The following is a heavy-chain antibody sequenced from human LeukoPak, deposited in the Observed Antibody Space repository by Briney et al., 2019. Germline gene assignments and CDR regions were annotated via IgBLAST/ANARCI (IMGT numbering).Heavy chain of an antibody. Sequence: SETLSLTCTVSGGSISSSSYYWGWIRQPPGKGLEWIGSIYYSGSTYYNPSLKSRVTISVDTSKNQFSLKLSSVTAADTAVYYCARETAHYYDTSRGWFDPWGQGTLVTVSS. D-gene: IGHD3-22*01. J-gene: IGHJ5*02. CDR1: GGSISSSSYY. V-gene: IGHV4-39*07. CDR2: IYYSGST. CDR3: ARETAHYYDTSRGWFDP.